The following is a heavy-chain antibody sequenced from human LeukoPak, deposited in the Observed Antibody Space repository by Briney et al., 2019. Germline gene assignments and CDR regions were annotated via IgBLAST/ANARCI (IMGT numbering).Heavy chain of an antibody. CDR1: GGTFSSYA. CDR2: IIPIFGTA. CDR3: ARDLQLERPGNWFDP. J-gene: IGHJ5*02. D-gene: IGHD1-1*01. V-gene: IGHV1-69*13. Sequence: SVKVSCKASGGTFSSYAISWVRQAPGQGLEWMGGIIPIFGTANYAQKFQGRVTITADESTSTAYMELNSLRSEDTAVYYCARDLQLERPGNWFDPWGQGTLVTVSS.